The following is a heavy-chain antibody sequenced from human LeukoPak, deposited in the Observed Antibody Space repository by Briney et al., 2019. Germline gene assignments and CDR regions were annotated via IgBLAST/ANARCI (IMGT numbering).Heavy chain of an antibody. D-gene: IGHD3-22*01. V-gene: IGHV3-23*01. J-gene: IGHJ4*02. CDR2: MSGSGGGT. Sequence: GGSLRLSCTVSGITLSNYGMSWVRKAPGKGLEWVAGMSGSGGGTNYADSVKGRFTVSRDNSKNTLYLQMKSLRAEDTAVYFCAKRGVVIRVILVGFYKEAYYFDSWGQGALVTVSS. CDR1: GITLSNYG. CDR3: AKRGVVIRVILVGFYKEAYYFDS.